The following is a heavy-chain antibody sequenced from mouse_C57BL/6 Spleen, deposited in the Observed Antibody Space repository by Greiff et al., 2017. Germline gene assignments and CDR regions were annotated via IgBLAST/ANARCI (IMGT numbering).Heavy chain of an antibody. CDR3: ARNYEYHYYAMDY. CDR1: GFSLSTSGMG. V-gene: IGHV8-12*01. CDR2: IYWGDDK. D-gene: IGHD2-4*01. J-gene: IGHJ4*01. Sequence: QVTLNVSGPGILQPSQTLSLTCSFSGFSLSTSGMGVSWLRQPSGKGLVWLSHIYWGDDKSYNPSLKGRLTISKDTSRNQVFLKITSVDTAETATYYCARNYEYHYYAMDYWGQGTSVTVSS.